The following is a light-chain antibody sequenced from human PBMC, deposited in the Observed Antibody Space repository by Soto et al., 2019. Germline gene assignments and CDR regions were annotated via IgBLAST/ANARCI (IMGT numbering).Light chain of an antibody. V-gene: IGKV3-15*01. CDR3: QHLNNYPPFT. J-gene: IGKJ3*01. CDR1: QSVSSN. CDR2: GAS. Sequence: PGERVTLSCRASQSVSSNLAWYQQKPGQAPRLLISGASTRATGIPARFSGSGSGTEFTLTISRLQPEDFATYYCQHLNNYPPFTFGPGTKVDIK.